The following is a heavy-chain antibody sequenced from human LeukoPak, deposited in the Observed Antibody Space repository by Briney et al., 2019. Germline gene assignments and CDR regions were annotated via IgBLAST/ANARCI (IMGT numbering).Heavy chain of an antibody. D-gene: IGHD4-17*01. CDR2: IYWDDDK. J-gene: IGHJ4*01. V-gene: IGHV2-5*02. Sequence: GPMLVKPTQTLTLTCTFSGFSLTTSGVGVGWIRQPPGKALEWLALIYWDDDKRYSPSLKSRLTITKDTSKNQVVLTRTNMDPVDTATYYCAHRPHFTVTTFWGPFDYWGQGNLVTVSS. CDR3: AHRPHFTVTTFWGPFDY. CDR1: GFSLTTSGVG.